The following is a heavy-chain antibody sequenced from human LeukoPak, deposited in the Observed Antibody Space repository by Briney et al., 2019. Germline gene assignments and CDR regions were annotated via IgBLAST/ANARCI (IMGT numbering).Heavy chain of an antibody. J-gene: IGHJ5*02. Sequence: ASVKVSCKASGYTFTGYYMHWVRQAPGQGLEWMGWINPNSGGTNYAQKFQGWVTMTRDTPISTAYMELSRLRSDDTAVYYCARGGGSSWSKIYNWFDPWGQGTLVTVSS. D-gene: IGHD6-13*01. CDR2: INPNSGGT. CDR1: GYTFTGYY. CDR3: ARGGGSSWSKIYNWFDP. V-gene: IGHV1-2*04.